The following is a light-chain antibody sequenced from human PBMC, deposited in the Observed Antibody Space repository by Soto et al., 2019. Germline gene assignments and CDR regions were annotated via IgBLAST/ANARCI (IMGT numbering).Light chain of an antibody. V-gene: IGKV3-20*01. CDR1: QSVSNNY. CDR2: GAS. J-gene: IGKJ1*01. Sequence: EIVLTQSPCTLSLSAGERATLSCRASQSVSNNYLAWYQQKPGHAPSVLIHGASNRATGIPNRLSGSGSGTVSTLTISRPDPEYFAVYYCQQYGSSGTFGQGTKVDIK. CDR3: QQYGSSGT.